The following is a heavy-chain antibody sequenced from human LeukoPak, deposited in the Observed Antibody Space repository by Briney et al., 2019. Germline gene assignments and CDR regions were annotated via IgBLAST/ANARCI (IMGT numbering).Heavy chain of an antibody. D-gene: IGHD3-22*01. CDR3: ARPGYYYDSSGYFDY. CDR1: GFTFSSYA. Sequence: GGSLRLSCAASGFTFSSYAMSWVRQAPGKGLEWVANIKQDGSEKYYVDSVKGRFTISRDNAKNSLYLQMNSLRAEDTAVYYCARPGYYYDSSGYFDYWGQGTLVTVSS. CDR2: IKQDGSEK. V-gene: IGHV3-7*01. J-gene: IGHJ4*02.